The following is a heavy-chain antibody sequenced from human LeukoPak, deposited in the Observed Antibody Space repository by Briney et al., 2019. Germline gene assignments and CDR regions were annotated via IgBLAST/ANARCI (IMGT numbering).Heavy chain of an antibody. V-gene: IGHV3-23*01. J-gene: IGHJ6*02. CDR3: AKILYCGGGSCYPSALGMDV. CDR1: GFTFSSYA. Sequence: GGSLRLSCAASGFTFSSYAMSWVRQAPGKGLEWVSSISGSGNRTYYADSVKGRFTISRDNSKNTLFLQMNSLRAEDTAVYYCAKILYCGGGSCYPSALGMDVWGQGTTVTVSS. D-gene: IGHD2-15*01. CDR2: ISGSGNRT.